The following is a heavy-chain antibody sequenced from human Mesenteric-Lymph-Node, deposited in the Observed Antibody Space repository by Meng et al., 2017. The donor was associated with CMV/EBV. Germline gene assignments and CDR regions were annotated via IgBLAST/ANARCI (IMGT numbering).Heavy chain of an antibody. CDR1: GFTFDDYA. Sequence: GGSLRLSCAASGFTFDDYAMHWVRQAPGKGLEWVSLISWDGGSAYYADSVKGRFTISRDNSKNSLYLQMNSLRAEDTALYYCAKEYSNGWYYFDYWGQGTLVTVSS. V-gene: IGHV3-43D*03. CDR3: AKEYSNGWYYFDY. J-gene: IGHJ4*02. CDR2: ISWDGGSA. D-gene: IGHD6-13*01.